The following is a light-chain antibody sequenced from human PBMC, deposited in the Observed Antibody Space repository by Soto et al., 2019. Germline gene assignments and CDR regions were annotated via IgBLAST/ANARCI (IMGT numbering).Light chain of an antibody. Sequence: QSVLTQPPSVSGSPGQRVTISCTGSSSSIGAGYDVHWYQQLPGTAPKLLIYVNNNRPSGVPDRFSGSKSGTSASLAITGLQAEDEADYYCQSYDSSLNYVFGTGTKVTVL. V-gene: IGLV1-40*01. CDR2: VNN. J-gene: IGLJ1*01. CDR1: SSSIGAGYD. CDR3: QSYDSSLNYV.